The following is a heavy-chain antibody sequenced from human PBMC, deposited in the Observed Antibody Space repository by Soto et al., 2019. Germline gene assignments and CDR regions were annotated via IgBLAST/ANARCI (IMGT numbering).Heavy chain of an antibody. CDR2: IYHSGST. J-gene: IGHJ4*02. D-gene: IGHD5-12*01. CDR3: ARGDSGYDPLDY. CDR1: GGSISSSNW. Sequence: QVQLQESGPGLVKPSGTLSLTCAVSGGSISSSNWWSWVRQPPGKGLEWIGEIYHSGSTNYNPSLKRRVTRSVHKSQNQFSRKLSFVTAADTAVYYCARGDSGYDPLDYWGQGTLVTVSS. V-gene: IGHV4-4*02.